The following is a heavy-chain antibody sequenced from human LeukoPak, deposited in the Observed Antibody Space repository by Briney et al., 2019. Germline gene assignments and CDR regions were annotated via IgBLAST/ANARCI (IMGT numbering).Heavy chain of an antibody. CDR2: ISGSGGST. V-gene: IGHV3-23*01. CDR1: GFTFSSYA. J-gene: IGHJ4*02. D-gene: IGHD3-10*01. CDR3: AKVTTRYGSGSPNDY. Sequence: GGSLRLSCAASGFTFSSYAMSWVRRAPGKGLEWVSAISGSGGSTYYADSVKGRFTISRDNSKNTLYLQMNSLRAEDTAVYYCAKVTTRYGSGSPNDYWGQGTLVTVSS.